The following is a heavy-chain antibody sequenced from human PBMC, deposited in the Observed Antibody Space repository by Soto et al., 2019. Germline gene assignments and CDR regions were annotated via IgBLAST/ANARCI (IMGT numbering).Heavy chain of an antibody. CDR3: ARDQVPAAMSRWGYYGMDV. CDR1: GGTFSSYA. V-gene: IGHV1-69*13. J-gene: IGHJ6*02. CDR2: IIPIFGTA. D-gene: IGHD2-2*01. Sequence: EASVKVSCKASGGTFSSYAISWVRQAPGQGLEWMGGIIPIFGTANYAQKFQGRVTITADESTSTAYMELSSLRSEDTAVYYCARDQVPAAMSRWGYYGMDVWGQGTTVTVSS.